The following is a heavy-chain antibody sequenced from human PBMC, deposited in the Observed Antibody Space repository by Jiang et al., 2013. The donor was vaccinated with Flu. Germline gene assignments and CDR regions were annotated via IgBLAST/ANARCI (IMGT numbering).Heavy chain of an antibody. V-gene: IGHV5-51*01. CDR1: GYSFTSYW. CDR2: INPSDSDT. CDR3: ARLRCSGGRCYSLHYYAMDV. Sequence: GAEVKKPGESLKISCKGSGYSFTSYWIGWVRQMPGKGLEWMGIINPSDSDTKYSPSLQGHVSISVDKSINTAYLQWSSLKASDTAMYYCARLRCSGGRCYSLHYYAMDVWGQGTTVSVSS. J-gene: IGHJ6*02. D-gene: IGHD2-15*01.